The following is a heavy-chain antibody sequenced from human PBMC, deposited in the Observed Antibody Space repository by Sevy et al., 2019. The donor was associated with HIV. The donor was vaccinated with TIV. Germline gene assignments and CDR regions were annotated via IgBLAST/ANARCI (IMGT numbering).Heavy chain of an antibody. Sequence: ASVKVSCKASGYTFTGYYMHWVRQAPGQGLEWMGWINPNSSGTNYAQKFQGRVTMTRDTSISTAYMELSRLRSDDTAVYYCARERIYCSGGRCKPEGWFDPWGQGTLVTVSS. CDR1: GYTFTGYY. J-gene: IGHJ5*02. D-gene: IGHD2-15*01. V-gene: IGHV1-2*02. CDR3: ARERIYCSGGRCKPEGWFDP. CDR2: INPNSSGT.